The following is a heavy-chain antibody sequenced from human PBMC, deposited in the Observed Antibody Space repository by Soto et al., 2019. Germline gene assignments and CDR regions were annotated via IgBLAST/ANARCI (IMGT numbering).Heavy chain of an antibody. J-gene: IGHJ6*02. CDR2: IYPGDYET. CDR3: ARHPNGDYDIMDV. Sequence: GESLKISCKGSGYHFTNYWVCCFLQMPGKGLEWMGIIYPGDYETRYSPSFQGQVTISADKSISTAYLQWSSLKASDTAMYYCARHPNGDYDIMDVWGQGTTVTVSS. CDR1: GYHFTNYW. D-gene: IGHD4-17*01. V-gene: IGHV5-51*01.